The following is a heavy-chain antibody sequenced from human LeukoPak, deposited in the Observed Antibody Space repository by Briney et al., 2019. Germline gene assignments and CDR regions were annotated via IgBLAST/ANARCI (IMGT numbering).Heavy chain of an antibody. D-gene: IGHD1-26*01. CDR1: GFTFSSYA. CDR2: NSVNDGSP. Sequence: GGSLRLSCAASGFTFSSYALTWVRPAPGQGLEWVSGNSVNDGSPYYADSVKGRFTISRDNSKDTVYLQMNSLRAEDTALYYCARGRTVSGSTADAFDIWGQGTMVTVSS. V-gene: IGHV3-23*01. CDR3: ARGRTVSGSTADAFDI. J-gene: IGHJ3*02.